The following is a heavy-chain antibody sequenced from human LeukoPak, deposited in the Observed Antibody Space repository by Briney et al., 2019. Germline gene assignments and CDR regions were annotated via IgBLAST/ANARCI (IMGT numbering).Heavy chain of an antibody. J-gene: IGHJ4*02. CDR1: GGTFSSYA. CDR3: ARDGGSGGTIDY. CDR2: IIPIFGTA. Sequence: SVKVSCKASGGTFSSYAISWVRQAPGQGLEWMGGIIPIFGTANYAQKFQGRVTITADESTSTAYMELSSLRSEDTAVYYCARDGGSGGTIDYWGQGTLVTVSS. D-gene: IGHD2-15*01. V-gene: IGHV1-69*01.